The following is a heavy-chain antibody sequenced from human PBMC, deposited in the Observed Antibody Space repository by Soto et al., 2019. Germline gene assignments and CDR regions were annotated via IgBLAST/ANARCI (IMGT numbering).Heavy chain of an antibody. V-gene: IGHV1-46*01. CDR3: SRATSGSTNNWFDP. Sequence: VQLVQSGAEVKKPGASVKLSCKASGYPFTSYYMHWVRQAPGQGLEWMGVINPSSGSTTYAQNFQGRVTMTRDTSTSTVYMELLSLRSEDTAVYYCSRATSGSTNNWFDPWGQGTLVTVSS. CDR2: INPSSGST. CDR1: GYPFTSYY. J-gene: IGHJ5*02. D-gene: IGHD1-26*01.